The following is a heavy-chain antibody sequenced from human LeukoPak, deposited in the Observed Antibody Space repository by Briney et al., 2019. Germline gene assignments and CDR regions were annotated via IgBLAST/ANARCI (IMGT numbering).Heavy chain of an antibody. D-gene: IGHD4-17*01. CDR1: GFIFSEQY. Sequence: GGSLRLSCAASGFIFSEQYIDWVRQAPGKGLERVAVISYDGSNKYYADSVKGRFTISRDNSKNTLYLQMNSLRAEDTAVYYCAREADYGAYYFDYWGQGTLVTVSS. V-gene: IGHV3-30-3*01. CDR3: AREADYGAYYFDY. J-gene: IGHJ4*02. CDR2: ISYDGSNK.